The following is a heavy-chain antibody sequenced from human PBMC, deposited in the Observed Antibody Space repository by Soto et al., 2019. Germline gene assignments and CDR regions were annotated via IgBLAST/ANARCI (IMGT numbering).Heavy chain of an antibody. CDR3: ARGDFWSGYYSGDL. CDR1: GGTFNSYG. Sequence: SVKVSCKASGGTFNSYGISWVRQAPGQGLEWMGGTIPMFRTPNYAQNVQGRVTITVDEATSTAYLEMSSLISEDTAIYYCARGDFWSGYYSGDLWGQGTMVTVSS. D-gene: IGHD3-3*01. V-gene: IGHV1-69*13. CDR2: TIPMFRTP. J-gene: IGHJ5*02.